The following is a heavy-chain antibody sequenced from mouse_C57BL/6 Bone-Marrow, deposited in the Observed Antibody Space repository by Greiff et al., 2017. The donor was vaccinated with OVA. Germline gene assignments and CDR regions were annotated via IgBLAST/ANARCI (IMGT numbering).Heavy chain of an antibody. CDR2: INSDGGST. CDR3: ARHGTPYYFDY. D-gene: IGHD1-1*02. J-gene: IGHJ2*01. CDR1: EYEFPSHD. V-gene: IGHV5-2*01. Sequence: EVKLMESGGGLVQPGESLKLSCESTEYEFPSHDMSWVRKTPEKRLALVAAINSDGGSTYYPDTMERRFIISRDNTKKTLYLQMSRLRAEDTALYYCARHGTPYYFDYWGQGTTRTVSS.